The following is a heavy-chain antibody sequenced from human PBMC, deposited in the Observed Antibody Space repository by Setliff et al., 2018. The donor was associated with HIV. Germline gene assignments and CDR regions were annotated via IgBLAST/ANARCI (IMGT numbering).Heavy chain of an antibody. CDR3: ARIVKVGGGYSSWRVDAFDI. Sequence: SGPTLVNPTQTLTLTCTFSGVSLTPTGMCVSWNRQPPGKALEWLARIDWDEAKFYSTSLKTRLTISKDTSKNQVVLTMTNMDPVDTATYYCARIVKVGGGYSSWRVDAFDIWGQGTMVTVSS. J-gene: IGHJ3*02. D-gene: IGHD1-26*01. CDR2: IDWDEAK. CDR1: GVSLTPTGMC. V-gene: IGHV2-70*17.